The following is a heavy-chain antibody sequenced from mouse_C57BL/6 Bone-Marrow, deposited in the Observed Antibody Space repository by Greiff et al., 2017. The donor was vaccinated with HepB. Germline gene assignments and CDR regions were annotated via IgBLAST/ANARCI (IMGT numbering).Heavy chain of an antibody. CDR2: INPNNGGT. CDR3: ARLGYDYDDGAYYAMDY. D-gene: IGHD2-4*01. J-gene: IGHJ4*01. Sequence: EVQLVESGPELVKPGASVKIPCKASGYTFTDYNMDWVKQSHGKSLEWIGDINPNNGGTIYNQKFKGKATLTVDKSSSTAYMELRSLTSEDTAVYYCARLGYDYDDGAYYAMDYWGQGTSVTVSS. CDR1: GYTFTDYN. V-gene: IGHV1-18*01.